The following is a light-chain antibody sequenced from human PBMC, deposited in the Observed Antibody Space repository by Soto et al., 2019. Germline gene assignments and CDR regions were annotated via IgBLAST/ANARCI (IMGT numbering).Light chain of an antibody. CDR3: QQYGSSGT. J-gene: IGKJ1*01. Sequence: ELVLTQSPGTLSLSPGESATLSCRVGHAVSSSYLAWYQQKPGQAPRLLISGISRRAPGIPDRFSGDGSGTDFTLTISRLEPEDFAVYYCQQYGSSGTFGQGTKVDI. V-gene: IGKV3-20*01. CDR1: HAVSSSY. CDR2: GIS.